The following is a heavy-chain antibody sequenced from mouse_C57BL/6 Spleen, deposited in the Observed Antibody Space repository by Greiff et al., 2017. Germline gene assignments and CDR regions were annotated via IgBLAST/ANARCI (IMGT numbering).Heavy chain of an antibody. CDR1: GFTFSDYG. J-gene: IGHJ2*01. D-gene: IGHD2-5*01. V-gene: IGHV5-17*01. CDR2: ISSGSSTI. Sequence: EVQLVESGGGLVKPGGSLKLSCAASGFTFSDYGMHWVRQAPEKGLEWVAYISSGSSTIDYADTVKGRFTISRDNAKDTLFLQMTSLKSEDTALYYCAREKASYSNLCYFDDWGQGTTLTVSS. CDR3: AREKASYSNLCYFDD.